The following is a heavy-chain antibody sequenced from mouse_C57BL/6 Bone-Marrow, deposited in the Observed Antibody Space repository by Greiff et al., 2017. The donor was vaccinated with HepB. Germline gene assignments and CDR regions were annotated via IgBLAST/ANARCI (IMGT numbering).Heavy chain of an antibody. CDR2: IWSGVST. Sequence: VQLQESGPGLVQPSQSLSITCTVSGFSLTSYGVHWVRQSPGQGLEWLGVIWSGVSTDYNAAFISRLSISKDNSKSQVFFKMNSLQADDTAIYYCARNSGGYGAMDYWGQGTSVTVSS. V-gene: IGHV2-2*01. J-gene: IGHJ4*01. CDR1: GFSLTSYG. D-gene: IGHD1-1*02. CDR3: ARNSGGYGAMDY.